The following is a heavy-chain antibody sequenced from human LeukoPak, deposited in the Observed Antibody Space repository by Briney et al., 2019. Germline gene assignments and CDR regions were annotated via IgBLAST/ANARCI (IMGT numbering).Heavy chain of an antibody. CDR3: ARERPIAAAGTDY. CDR2: ISGSGGSA. V-gene: IGHV3-23*01. Sequence: PGGSLRLSCAASGFTFSSYAMSWVRQAPGKGLEWVSAISGSGGSAYYADSVKGRFTISRDNAKNSLYLQMNSLRAEDTAVYYCARERPIAAAGTDYWGQGTLVTVSS. J-gene: IGHJ4*02. CDR1: GFTFSSYA. D-gene: IGHD6-13*01.